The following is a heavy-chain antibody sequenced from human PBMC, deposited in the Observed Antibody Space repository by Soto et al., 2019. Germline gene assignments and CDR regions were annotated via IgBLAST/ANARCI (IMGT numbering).Heavy chain of an antibody. Sequence: QVQLVQSGAEVKKPGSSVKVSCKASGGTFSSYAISWVRQAPGQGLEWMGGIIPIFGTANYAQKFQGRVTITADESTSTAYRELSSLRSEDTAVYYCASPGMYSSSPPSKYYYYYGMDVWGQGTTVTVSS. CDR2: IIPIFGTA. D-gene: IGHD6-6*01. CDR3: ASPGMYSSSPPSKYYYYYGMDV. CDR1: GGTFSSYA. V-gene: IGHV1-69*01. J-gene: IGHJ6*02.